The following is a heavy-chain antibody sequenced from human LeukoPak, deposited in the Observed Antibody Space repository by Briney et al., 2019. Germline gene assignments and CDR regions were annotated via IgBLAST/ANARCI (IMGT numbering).Heavy chain of an antibody. D-gene: IGHD6-19*01. CDR1: GGSITSSTYY. CDR3: AKLGYSSGWYWFDP. V-gene: IGHV4-39*01. Sequence: PSETLSLTCTVSGGSITSSTYYWGWIRQPPGKGLEWIESIDYSGSTNYNPSLKSRVTIFVDTSKNQFSLKLSSVTASDTALYYGAKLGYSSGWYWFDPWGQGTLVTVSS. J-gene: IGHJ5*02. CDR2: IDYSGST.